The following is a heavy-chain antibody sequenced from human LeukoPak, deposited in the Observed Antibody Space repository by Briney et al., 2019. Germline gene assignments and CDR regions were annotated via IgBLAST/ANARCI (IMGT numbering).Heavy chain of an antibody. CDR2: IYHSGTT. V-gene: IGHV4-4*02. D-gene: IGHD6-13*01. Sequence: SGTLSLTCAVSGGSISSSNWWSWVRQPPGEGLEWIGEIYHSGTTNYHSSLKSRVTISLDKSKNQFSLKLSSVTAADTAVYYCARDRHSSNWYFDSWGQGILVTVSS. J-gene: IGHJ4*02. CDR1: GGSISSSNW. CDR3: ARDRHSSNWYFDS.